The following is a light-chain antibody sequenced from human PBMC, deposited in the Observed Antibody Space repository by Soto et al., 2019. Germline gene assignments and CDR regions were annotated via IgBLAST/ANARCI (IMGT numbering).Light chain of an antibody. Sequence: IRMTQSPSSLSSSTGDTVTITCRASQGISSYLAWYQQKPGKVPKLLIYAASTLQSGVPSRFSGSGYGTDLTITISSLQNEDVATYYCQKYNSATLTFGGGTKVDI. J-gene: IGKJ4*01. V-gene: IGKV1-27*01. CDR2: AAS. CDR1: QGISSY. CDR3: QKYNSATLT.